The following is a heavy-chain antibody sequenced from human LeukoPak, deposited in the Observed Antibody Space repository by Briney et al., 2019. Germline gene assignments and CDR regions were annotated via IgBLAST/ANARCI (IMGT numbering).Heavy chain of an antibody. CDR3: ARAYYDSSGYYYRYYFDY. D-gene: IGHD3-22*01. Sequence: PGGSLRLSREASGFTFSDYSMSWVRQAPGKGLEWVSVIYSGGSIYYADSVKGRFTISRDNSKNTLYLQMNSLRAEDTAVYYCARAYYDSSGYYYRYYFDYWGQGTPVTVSS. CDR1: GFTFSDYS. V-gene: IGHV3-53*01. CDR2: IYSGGSI. J-gene: IGHJ4*02.